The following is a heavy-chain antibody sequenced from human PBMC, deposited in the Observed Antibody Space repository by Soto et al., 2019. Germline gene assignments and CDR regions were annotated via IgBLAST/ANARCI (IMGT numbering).Heavy chain of an antibody. CDR1: GYTFTGYY. CDR2: INPNSGGT. D-gene: IGHD3-10*01. J-gene: IGHJ4*02. CDR3: ARDLPCGSGSYGFDY. Sequence: ASVKVSCKASGYTFTGYYMHWVRQAPGQGLEWMGWINPNSGGTNYAQKFQGWVTMTRDTSISTAYMELSRLRSDDTAVYYCARDLPCGSGSYGFDYWGQGTLVTVSS. V-gene: IGHV1-2*04.